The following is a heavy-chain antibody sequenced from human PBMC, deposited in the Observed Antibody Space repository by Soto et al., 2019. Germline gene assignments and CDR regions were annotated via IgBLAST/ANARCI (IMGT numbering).Heavy chain of an antibody. D-gene: IGHD3-3*01. J-gene: IGHJ5*02. Sequence: SVKVSCKASVGTFSSYASSWVRQATGQGLEWMGGIIPIFGTANYAQKFQGRVTITADESTSTAYMELSSLRSEDTAVYYCARGHTIFGVANWFDPWGQGTLVTVSS. CDR3: ARGHTIFGVANWFDP. CDR1: VGTFSSYA. V-gene: IGHV1-69*01. CDR2: IIPIFGTA.